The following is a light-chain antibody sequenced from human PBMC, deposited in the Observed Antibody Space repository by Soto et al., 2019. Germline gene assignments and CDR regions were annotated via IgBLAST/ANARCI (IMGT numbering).Light chain of an antibody. CDR2: GAS. Sequence: EIVMTQSPATLSVSPGERATLSCRAGQSVSSNLAWYQQKPGQAPRLLIYGASTRATGIPARFSGSGSGTEFTLTISSLQSEDFAVYYCQQYNNWPPTVGQGTKVDIK. J-gene: IGKJ1*01. V-gene: IGKV3-15*01. CDR3: QQYNNWPPT. CDR1: QSVSSN.